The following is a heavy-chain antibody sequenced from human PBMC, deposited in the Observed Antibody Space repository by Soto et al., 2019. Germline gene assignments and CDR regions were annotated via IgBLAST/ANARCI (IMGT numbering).Heavy chain of an antibody. J-gene: IGHJ6*02. CDR2: INHSGGT. CDR1: GGSFSGYY. CDR3: ARVRNSGYYYYGMDV. V-gene: IGHV4-34*01. Sequence: SETLSLTCAVYGGSFSGYYWSWIRQPPGKGLEWIGEINHSGGTNYNPSLKSRVTISVDTSKNQFSLKLSSVTAADTAVYYCARVRNSGYYYYGMDVWGQGTTVTSP.